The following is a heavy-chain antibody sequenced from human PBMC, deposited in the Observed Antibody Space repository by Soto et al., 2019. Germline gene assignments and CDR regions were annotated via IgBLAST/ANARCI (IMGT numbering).Heavy chain of an antibody. CDR1: GGTFSSYA. D-gene: IGHD2-2*02. Sequence: QVLLVQSGAEVKKSGSSVKVSCKASGGTFSSYAINWVRQAPGQGLEWMGEIIPMFGKATYAENFQGRVTISADESTITAYMELRILTSDDAAVYYCARGYRDGYFYAMDVWGQGTTVTVSS. CDR2: IIPMFGKA. J-gene: IGHJ6*02. CDR3: ARGYRDGYFYAMDV. V-gene: IGHV1-69*01.